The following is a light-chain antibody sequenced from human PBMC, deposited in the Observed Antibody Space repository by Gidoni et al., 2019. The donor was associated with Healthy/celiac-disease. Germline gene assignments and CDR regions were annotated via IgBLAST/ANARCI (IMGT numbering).Light chain of an antibody. Sequence: QSALTQPASVSGDPGQSITISCTGTSSDVGGYNYVSWYQKHPGKAPKLMIYEFSNRPSGVSTRFSGSKSGNTASLTISGLQAEDEADYYCSSYPSSSTPFYVFGTGTKVTVL. V-gene: IGLV2-14*01. CDR1: SSDVGGYNY. CDR2: EFS. J-gene: IGLJ1*01. CDR3: SSYPSSSTPFYV.